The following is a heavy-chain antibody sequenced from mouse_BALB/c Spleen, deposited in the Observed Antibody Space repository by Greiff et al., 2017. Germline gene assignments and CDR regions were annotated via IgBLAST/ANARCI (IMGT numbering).Heavy chain of an antibody. CDR1: GFNLKDYY. CDR3: NAYDLTFAY. J-gene: IGHJ3*01. CDR2: IDPENGDT. D-gene: IGHD2-3*01. Sequence: VQLQQSGAELVRSGASVKLSCTASGFNLKDYYMHWVKQRPEQGLEWIGWIDPENGDTEYAPKFQGKATMTADTSSNTAYLQLSSLTSEDTAVYYCNAYDLTFAYWGQGTLVTVSA. V-gene: IGHV14-4*02.